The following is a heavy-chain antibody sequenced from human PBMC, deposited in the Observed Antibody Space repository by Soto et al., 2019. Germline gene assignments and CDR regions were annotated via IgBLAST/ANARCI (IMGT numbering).Heavy chain of an antibody. CDR1: GFSLSTSGVG. CDR3: AHISSSPDFWSGYWNSKRPARGNFDY. D-gene: IGHD3-3*01. V-gene: IGHV2-5*02. J-gene: IGHJ4*02. Sequence: ASGPTLVNPTQTLTLTCTFSGFSLSTSGVGVGWIRQPPGKALEWLALIYWDDDKRYSPSLKSRLTITKDTSKNQVVLTMTNMDPVDTATYYCAHISSSPDFWSGYWNSKRPARGNFDYWGQGTLVTVSS. CDR2: IYWDDDK.